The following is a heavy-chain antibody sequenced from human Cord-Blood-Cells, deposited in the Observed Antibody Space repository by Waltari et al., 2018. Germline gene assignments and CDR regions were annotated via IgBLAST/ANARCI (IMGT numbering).Heavy chain of an antibody. CDR3: ARQYCSGGSCYEYFQH. J-gene: IGHJ1*01. CDR2: IYYSGST. Sequence: QLQLQESGPGLVKPSETLSLTCTVSGGSISSSSYYWAWIRQPPGKGLEWIGSIYYSGSTYYNPSLKSRVTISVDTSKNQFSLKLSSVTAADTAVYYCARQYCSGGSCYEYFQHWGQGTLVTVSS. CDR1: GGSISSSSYY. D-gene: IGHD2-15*01. V-gene: IGHV4-39*01.